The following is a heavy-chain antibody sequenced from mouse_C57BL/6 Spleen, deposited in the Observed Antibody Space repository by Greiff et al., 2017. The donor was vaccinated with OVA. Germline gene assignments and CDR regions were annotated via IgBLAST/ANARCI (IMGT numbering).Heavy chain of an antibody. CDR2: INYDGSST. CDR3: ARAYSNYGDAMDY. J-gene: IGHJ4*01. D-gene: IGHD2-5*01. Sequence: EVQVVESEGGLVQPGSSMKLSCTASGFTFSDYYMAWVRQVPEKGLEWVANINYDGSSTYYLDSLKSRFIISRDNAKNILYLQMSSLKSEDTATYYCARAYSNYGDAMDYWGQGTSVTVSS. V-gene: IGHV5-16*01. CDR1: GFTFSDYY.